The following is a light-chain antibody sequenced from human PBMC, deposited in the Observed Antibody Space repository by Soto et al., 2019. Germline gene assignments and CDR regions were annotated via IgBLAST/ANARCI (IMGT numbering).Light chain of an antibody. CDR1: SSNIGAGYD. CDR2: GNS. Sequence: QSVLTQPPSVSGAPGQRVTISCTGSSSNIGAGYDVHWYQQLPGTAPKLLIYGNSNRPSGVPDRFSGSKSVTSASLAITGLKAEDEADYDCQSYDSSLSGVVFGGGTKLTVL. CDR3: QSYDSSLSGVV. V-gene: IGLV1-40*01. J-gene: IGLJ2*01.